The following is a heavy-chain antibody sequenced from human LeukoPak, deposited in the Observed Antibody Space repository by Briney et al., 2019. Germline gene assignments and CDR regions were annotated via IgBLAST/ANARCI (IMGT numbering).Heavy chain of an antibody. CDR3: ARGQIYDILTGYYDY. V-gene: IGHV4-34*01. Sequence: PSETLSLTCAVYGGSFSGYYWSWIRQPPGKGLEWIGEINHSGSTNYNPSLKSRVTISVDTSKNQFSLKLSSVTAADTAVYYCARGQIYDILTGYYDYWGQGTLVTVSS. CDR1: GGSFSGYY. CDR2: INHSGST. J-gene: IGHJ4*02. D-gene: IGHD3-9*01.